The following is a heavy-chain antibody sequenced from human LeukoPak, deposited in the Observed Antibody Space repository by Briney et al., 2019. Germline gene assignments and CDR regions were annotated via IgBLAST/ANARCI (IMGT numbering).Heavy chain of an antibody. CDR2: IYYSGST. Sequence: SETLSLTCTVSGGSISSSSYYWGWIRQPPGKGLEWSGSIYYSGSTYYNPSLKSRVTISVDTSKNQFSLKLSSVTAAGTAVYYCARLNGDYPYYFDYWGQGTLVSVSS. J-gene: IGHJ4*02. D-gene: IGHD4-17*01. V-gene: IGHV4-39*01. CDR3: ARLNGDYPYYFDY. CDR1: GGSISSSSYY.